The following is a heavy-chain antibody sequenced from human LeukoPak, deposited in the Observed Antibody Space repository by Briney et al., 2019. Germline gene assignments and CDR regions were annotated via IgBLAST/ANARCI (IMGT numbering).Heavy chain of an antibody. CDR1: GFTFSSYV. CDR3: ARDYGGSSPFDY. Sequence: PGGSLRLSCAASGFTFSSYVMHWVRQAPGKGLEWVAIISYDGSNEYYADSVKGRFTISRDNSKNTLYLQMNSLRAADTAVYYCARDYGGSSPFDYWGQGTLVTVSS. J-gene: IGHJ4*02. D-gene: IGHD4-23*01. CDR2: ISYDGSNE. V-gene: IGHV3-30*04.